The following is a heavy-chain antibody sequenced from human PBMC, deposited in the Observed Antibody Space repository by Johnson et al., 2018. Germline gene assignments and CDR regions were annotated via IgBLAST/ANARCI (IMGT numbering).Heavy chain of an antibody. CDR1: GFTFSIYS. CDR2: ISDDGIYK. J-gene: IGHJ1*01. Sequence: QVQLVESGGGVVQPGRSLRLSCAASGFTFSIYSMHWVRQAPGKGLEWVAGISDDGIYKYYADSVKGRFPISRDNSNDTLSLQMVSLGAEDTAGYYCAKDRTGNWHGHFQYWGQGSLVTVSS. D-gene: IGHD5-24*01. V-gene: IGHV3-30-3*01. CDR3: AKDRTGNWHGHFQY.